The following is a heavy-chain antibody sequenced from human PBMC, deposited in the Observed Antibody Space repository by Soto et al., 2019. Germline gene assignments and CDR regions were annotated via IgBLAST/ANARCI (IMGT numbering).Heavy chain of an antibody. D-gene: IGHD3-22*01. Sequence: EVQLVESGGGLVKPGGSLRLSCAASGFTFSNAWMSWVRQAPGKGLEWVGRIKSKTDGGTTDYAAPVKGRFTVSRDDSKNTLYLQMNSLKTEDTAVYYCTTAYDSSGQDYWGQGTLVTVSS. CDR3: TTAYDSSGQDY. V-gene: IGHV3-15*01. J-gene: IGHJ4*02. CDR2: IKSKTDGGTT. CDR1: GFTFSNAW.